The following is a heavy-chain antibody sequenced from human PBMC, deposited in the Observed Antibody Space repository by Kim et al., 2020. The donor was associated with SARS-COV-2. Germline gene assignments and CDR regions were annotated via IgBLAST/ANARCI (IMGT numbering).Heavy chain of an antibody. CDR3: ARAVRAMADY. Sequence: SETLSLTCAVYGGSFSGYYWSWIRQPPGKGLEWIGEINHSGSTNYNPSLKSRVTISVDTSKNQFSLKLSSVTAADTAVYYCARAVRAMADYWGQGTLVTVSS. J-gene: IGHJ4*02. V-gene: IGHV4-34*01. CDR2: INHSGST. CDR1: GGSFSGYY. D-gene: IGHD5-18*01.